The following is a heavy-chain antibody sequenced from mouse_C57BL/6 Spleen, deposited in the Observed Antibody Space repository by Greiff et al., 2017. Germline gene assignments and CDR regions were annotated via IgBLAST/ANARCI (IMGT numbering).Heavy chain of an antibody. CDR1: GFTFSDYY. Sequence: EVKLVESEGGLVQPGSSMKLSCTASGFTFSDYYMAWVRQVPEKGLEWVANINYDGSSTYYLDSLKSRFIISRDNAKNILYLQMSNLKSEDTATYYCAREGLRAYYYAMDYWGQGTSVTVSS. D-gene: IGHD1-1*01. CDR3: AREGLRAYYYAMDY. J-gene: IGHJ4*01. CDR2: INYDGSST. V-gene: IGHV5-16*01.